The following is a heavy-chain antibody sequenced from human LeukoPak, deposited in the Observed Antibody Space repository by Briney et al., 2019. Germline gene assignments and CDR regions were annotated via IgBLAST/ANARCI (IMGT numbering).Heavy chain of an antibody. CDR1: GDSVSSNSAA. J-gene: IGHJ4*02. D-gene: IGHD4-23*01. CDR3: ARELQRYYGSKRGFDY. Sequence: SQTLSLTCAISGDSVSSNSAAWICIRQSPSRGLECLGRTYYRSKWYNDYAVSVKSRITINPDTSKNQFSLQLNSVTPEDTAVYYCARELQRYYGSKRGFDYWGQGTLVTVSS. CDR2: TYYRSKWYN. V-gene: IGHV6-1*01.